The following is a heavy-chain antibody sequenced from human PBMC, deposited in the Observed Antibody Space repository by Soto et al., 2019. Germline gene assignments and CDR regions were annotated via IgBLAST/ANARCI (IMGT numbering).Heavy chain of an antibody. J-gene: IGHJ6*02. CDR1: GFTSSSYV. CDR2: ISYDGSNK. V-gene: IGHV3-30*03. Sequence: QVQLVESGGGVVQPGRSLRLSCEASGFTSSSYVMHWVRQAPGKGQEWVAVISYDGSNKHYADSVKGRFTISRDNSKNTLYLDMNSLRGEDTAVYSCARGDPYYGMDVWGQGTTVTVSS. CDR3: ARGDPYYGMDV.